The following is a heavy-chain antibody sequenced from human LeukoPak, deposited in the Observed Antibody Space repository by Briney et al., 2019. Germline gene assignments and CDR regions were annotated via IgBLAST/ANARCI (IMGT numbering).Heavy chain of an antibody. CDR2: INSDGSST. CDR3: ARGENSGWYRPYYYYYMDV. J-gene: IGHJ6*03. D-gene: IGHD6-19*01. V-gene: IGHV3-74*01. Sequence: GGSLRLSCVASGFTFSTYNLAWVRQAPGKGLVWVSRINSDGSSTSYADSVKGRFTISRDNAKNTLYLQMNSLRAEDTAVYYCARGENSGWYRPYYYYYMDVWGKGTTVTISS. CDR1: GFTFSTYN.